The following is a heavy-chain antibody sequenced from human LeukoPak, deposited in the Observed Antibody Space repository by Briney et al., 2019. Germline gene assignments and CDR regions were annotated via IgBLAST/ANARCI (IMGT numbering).Heavy chain of an antibody. V-gene: IGHV3-15*01. Sequence: GGSLRLSCAASGFTFSNAWMSWVRQAPGKGLEWVGRIKSKTDGGTTDYAAPVKGRFTISRDDSKNTLYLQMNSLKTEDTAVYYCTTPYYYDSSGSRNNIHFYDYWGQGTLVTVSS. J-gene: IGHJ4*02. CDR1: GFTFSNAW. D-gene: IGHD3-22*01. CDR3: TTPYYYDSSGSRNNIHFYDY. CDR2: IKSKTDGGTT.